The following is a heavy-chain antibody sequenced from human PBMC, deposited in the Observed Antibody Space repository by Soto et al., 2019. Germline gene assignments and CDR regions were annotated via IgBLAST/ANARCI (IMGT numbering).Heavy chain of an antibody. J-gene: IGHJ5*02. V-gene: IGHV3-23*01. Sequence: GGSLRLSCAASGFICSSYDMSWVRQAPGKGLEWVSTILVDGRTFYVDSVKGRFTIYRDSSQNTVFLQMNSLTAGDTALYYCAKDNYDYVCVSYRTLEPWGQGTLVTVSS. CDR3: AKDNYDYVCVSYRTLEP. D-gene: IGHD3-16*02. CDR1: GFICSSYD. CDR2: ILVDGRT.